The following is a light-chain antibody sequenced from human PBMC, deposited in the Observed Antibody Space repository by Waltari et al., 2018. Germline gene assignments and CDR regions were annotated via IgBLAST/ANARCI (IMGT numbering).Light chain of an antibody. J-gene: IGLJ2*01. Sequence: QSALTQEASVSGTVGQKVTLSCTGKSNNVGSYAVGWYQQISHGAPKTVMFGNSLPSGVPGRFVGSKSGTTASLTIWGLQPEDEADYYCSTGDYRLSSRVFGGGTKLTVL. CDR3: STGDYRLSSRV. V-gene: IGLV1-44*01. CDR1: SNNVGSYA. CDR2: GNS.